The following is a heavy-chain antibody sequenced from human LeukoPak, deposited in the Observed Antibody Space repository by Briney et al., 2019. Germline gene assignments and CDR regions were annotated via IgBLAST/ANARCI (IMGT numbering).Heavy chain of an antibody. V-gene: IGHV4-61*02. D-gene: IGHD3-22*01. J-gene: IGHJ4*02. CDR1: GGSISSGSYY. CDR3: AREKIADSSKDY. Sequence: SETLFLTCTVSGGSISSGSYYWSWIRQPAGKGLEWIGRIYTSGSTNYNPSLKSRVTISVDTSKNQFSLKLSSVTAADTAVYYCAREKIADSSKDYWGQGTLVTVSS. CDR2: IYTSGST.